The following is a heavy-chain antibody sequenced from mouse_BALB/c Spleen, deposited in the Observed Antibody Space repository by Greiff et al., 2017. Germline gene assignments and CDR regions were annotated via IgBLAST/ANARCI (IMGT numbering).Heavy chain of an antibody. Sequence: EVKLMESGPELVKPGASVKMSCKASGYTFTSYVMHWVKQKPGQGLEWIGYINPYNDGTKYNEKFKGKATLTSDKSSSTAYMELSSLTSEDSAVYYCARRGRYDIYYAMDYWGQGTSVTVSS. CDR3: ARRGRYDIYYAMDY. CDR1: GYTFTSYV. CDR2: INPYNDGT. V-gene: IGHV1-14*01. D-gene: IGHD2-14*01. J-gene: IGHJ4*01.